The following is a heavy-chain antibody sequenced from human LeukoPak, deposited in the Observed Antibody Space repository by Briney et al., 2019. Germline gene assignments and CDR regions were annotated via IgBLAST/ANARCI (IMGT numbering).Heavy chain of an antibody. CDR1: GFTFSDYY. CDR2: ISSSGSTI. D-gene: IGHD3-22*01. V-gene: IGHV3-11*04. Sequence: PGGSLRLSCAASGFTFSDYYMSWIRQAPGKGLEWVSYISSSGSTIYYADSVKGRFTISRDNAKNSLYLQMNSLRAEDTAVYYCARDIYYDSSGYYGSVYWGQGTLVTVS. CDR3: ARDIYYDSSGYYGSVY. J-gene: IGHJ4*02.